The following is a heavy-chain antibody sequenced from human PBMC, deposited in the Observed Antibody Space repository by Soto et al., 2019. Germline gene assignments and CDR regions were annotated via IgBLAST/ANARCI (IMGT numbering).Heavy chain of an antibody. Sequence: GGSLRLSXVASGFPVSYNYMTWVRQAPGKGLEWVSIIYSGASAYYADSVRGRFIISRDNSKNTLYLQMYGLRAGDTAVYYCARVGPSGYADYWGQGTLVTVSS. J-gene: IGHJ4*02. CDR1: GFPVSYNY. D-gene: IGHD3-22*01. CDR2: IYSGASA. CDR3: ARVGPSGYADY. V-gene: IGHV3-53*01.